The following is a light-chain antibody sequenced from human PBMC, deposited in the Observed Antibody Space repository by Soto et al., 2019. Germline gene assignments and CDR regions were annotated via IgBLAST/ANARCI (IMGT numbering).Light chain of an antibody. J-gene: IGLJ2*01. CDR3: QSFDRSLSVV. CDR1: SSNIGAGYD. V-gene: IGLV1-40*01. CDR2: GNS. Sequence: QSVLTQPPSVSGAPGQRVTISCTGSSSNIGAGYDVHWYQQLPGTAPKLLIYGNSNRPSGVPDRFSGFKSGTSASLAITGLQAEDEADFYCQSFDRSLSVVFGGGTKLTVL.